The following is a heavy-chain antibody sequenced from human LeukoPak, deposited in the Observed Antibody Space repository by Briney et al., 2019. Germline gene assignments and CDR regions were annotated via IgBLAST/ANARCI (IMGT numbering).Heavy chain of an antibody. CDR3: ARASYSYDINGWVPFDY. Sequence: SQTLSLTCTVSGGSISSGSYYWSWIRQPAWKGLEWIGRIYTSGSTNYNPSLKSRVTISVDTSKNQFSLKLSSVTAADTAVYYCARASYSYDINGWVPFDYWGQGTLVTVSS. J-gene: IGHJ4*02. CDR1: GGSISSGSYY. D-gene: IGHD3-22*01. V-gene: IGHV4-61*02. CDR2: IYTSGST.